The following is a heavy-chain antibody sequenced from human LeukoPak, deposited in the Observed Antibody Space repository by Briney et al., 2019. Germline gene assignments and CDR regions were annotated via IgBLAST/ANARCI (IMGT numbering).Heavy chain of an antibody. Sequence: KALGGPCLSYTVSGGSLNCYSWSLIRQPPGKGLESIGYIYSSGSTDYNPSLKSRLSISVDTSKKQFSLKLTSVTAADTAVYYCARHFKKNGYNYYFDYWGQGTLVTVSS. CDR2: IYSSGST. J-gene: IGHJ4*02. CDR1: GGSLNCYS. D-gene: IGHD5-24*01. V-gene: IGHV4-59*08. CDR3: ARHFKKNGYNYYFDY.